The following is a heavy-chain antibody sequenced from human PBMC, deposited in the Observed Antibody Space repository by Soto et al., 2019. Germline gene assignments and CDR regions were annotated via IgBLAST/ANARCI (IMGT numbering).Heavy chain of an antibody. J-gene: IGHJ4*02. CDR1: GGSISSGGYY. V-gene: IGHV4-31*03. D-gene: IGHD6-13*01. Sequence: QVQLQESGPGLVKPSQTLSLICTVSGGSISSGGYYWSWIRQHPGKGLEWIGYIHHSGSTHYNPSLKSRITISVDTSKNQFSLKLSSVTAADTAVYYCARASASGTIYFDFWGQGTLVTVSS. CDR2: IHHSGST. CDR3: ARASASGTIYFDF.